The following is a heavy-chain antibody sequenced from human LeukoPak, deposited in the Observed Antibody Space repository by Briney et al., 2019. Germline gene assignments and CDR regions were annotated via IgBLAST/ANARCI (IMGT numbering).Heavy chain of an antibody. CDR2: IDPDGNT. V-gene: IGHV3-74*01. J-gene: IGHJ3*02. D-gene: IGHD2/OR15-2a*01. CDR1: GLTFSTYW. Sequence: GGSLRLSCAASGLTFSTYWMHWVRQAPGKGLVWVSRIDPDGNTVYADSVRGRFTVSRDNAKNTLYLQMNSLRVEDTAVYYCASFRNTDIWGQGTTVTVSP. CDR3: ASFRNTDI.